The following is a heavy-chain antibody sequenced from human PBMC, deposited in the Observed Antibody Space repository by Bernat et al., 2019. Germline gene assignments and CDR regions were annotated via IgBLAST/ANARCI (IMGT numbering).Heavy chain of an antibody. J-gene: IGHJ3*02. V-gene: IGHV3-48*02. D-gene: IGHD3-22*01. CDR1: GFTFSSYS. CDR3: ARSTNYDSSGFYGIDAFDI. Sequence: EVQVVESGGGLAQPGGSLRLSCAASGFTFSSYSMNWVRQAPGKGLEWVSYISSSSSTMYYVDSVKGRFTISRDNAKNSLYLQMNCLRDEDTALYYCARSTNYDSSGFYGIDAFDIWGQGTMVTVSS. CDR2: ISSSSSTM.